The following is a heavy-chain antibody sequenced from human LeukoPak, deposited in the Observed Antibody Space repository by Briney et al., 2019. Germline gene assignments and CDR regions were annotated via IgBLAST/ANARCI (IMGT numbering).Heavy chain of an antibody. V-gene: IGHV4-39*07. Sequence: NPSETLSLTCTVSGGSISSSSYYWGWIRQPPGKGLEWIGSIYYSGSTYYNPSLKSRVTISVDTSKNQFSLKLSSVTAADTAVYYCARMYSSGWYVPWGQGILVTVSS. D-gene: IGHD6-19*01. CDR3: ARMYSSGWYVP. CDR1: GGSISSSSYY. J-gene: IGHJ5*02. CDR2: IYYSGST.